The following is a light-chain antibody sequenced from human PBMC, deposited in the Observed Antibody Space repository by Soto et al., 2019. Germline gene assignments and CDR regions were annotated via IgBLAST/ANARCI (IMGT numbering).Light chain of an antibody. Sequence: EIVLTQSPATLSLSPGERANLSCRASQSVRSYLAWYQQKPGQAPRLLIYDASTRATGIPARFSGSGSGTDFTLTISRLEPEDFAVYYCHQRSNWPRTLGGGTKVEIK. CDR1: QSVRSY. V-gene: IGKV3-11*01. CDR3: HQRSNWPRT. J-gene: IGKJ4*01. CDR2: DAS.